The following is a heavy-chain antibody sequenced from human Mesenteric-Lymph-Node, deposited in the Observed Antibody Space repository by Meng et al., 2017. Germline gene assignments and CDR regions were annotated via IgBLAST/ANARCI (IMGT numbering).Heavy chain of an antibody. V-gene: IGHV3-53*04. Sequence: GESLKISCAASGFTVSSNYMSWVRQAPGKGLEWVSVIYSGGSTYYADSVKGLFTISRHNSKNTLYLQMNSLRAEDTAVYYCARGVYGDYVSAFDIWGQGTMVTVSS. CDR2: IYSGGST. CDR1: GFTVSSNY. J-gene: IGHJ3*02. D-gene: IGHD4-17*01. CDR3: ARGVYGDYVSAFDI.